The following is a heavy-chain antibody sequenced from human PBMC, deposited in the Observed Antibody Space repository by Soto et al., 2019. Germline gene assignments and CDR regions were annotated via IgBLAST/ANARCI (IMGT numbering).Heavy chain of an antibody. CDR3: VRGSSNGGNSRGAFAF. CDR2: INHSGST. Sequence: PPETLSLTCAVYGGSFSGYYWSRIRQPPEKGLEWNGEINHSGSTNNNPSLKSRVTISVDTSKNQFSPKLSSVTSADTAVYYCVRGSSNGGNSRGAFAFWGQGTMVTVSS. D-gene: IGHD2-21*02. V-gene: IGHV4-34*01. CDR1: GGSFSGYY. J-gene: IGHJ3*01.